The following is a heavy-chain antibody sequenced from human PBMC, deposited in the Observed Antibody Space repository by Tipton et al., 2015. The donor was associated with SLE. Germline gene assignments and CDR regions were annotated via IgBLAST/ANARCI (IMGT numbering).Heavy chain of an antibody. D-gene: IGHD2-21*01. CDR2: IYYSGST. V-gene: IGHV4-39*07. CDR3: ARGVRAGGDWFDP. Sequence: GLVKPSETLSLTCTVSGGSISSGSNFWGWIRQPPGKGLEWIGSIYYSGSTYYNPSLKSRVTISVDRSRNQFSLRLNSVTAADTAVYYCARGVRAGGDWFDPWGQGTLVTVS. J-gene: IGHJ5*02. CDR1: GGSISSGSNF.